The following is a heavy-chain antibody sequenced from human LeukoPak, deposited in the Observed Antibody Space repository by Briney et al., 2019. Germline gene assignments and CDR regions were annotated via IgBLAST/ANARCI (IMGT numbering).Heavy chain of an antibody. D-gene: IGHD5-18*01. Sequence: SETLSLTCTVSGGSISSSYYYWGWIRQPPGKGLEWIGSIYYSGTTYYNPSLKSRVTISIDTSRNQFSLKLSSVTATDTAVYYCARGSWKWIQLWGWFDPWGQGTLVTVSS. V-gene: IGHV4-39*01. CDR3: ARGSWKWIQLWGWFDP. CDR2: IYYSGTT. CDR1: GGSISSSYYY. J-gene: IGHJ5*02.